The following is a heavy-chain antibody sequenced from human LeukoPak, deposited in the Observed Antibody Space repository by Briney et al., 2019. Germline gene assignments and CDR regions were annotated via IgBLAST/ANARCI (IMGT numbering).Heavy chain of an antibody. D-gene: IGHD3-3*01. V-gene: IGHV1-46*01. CDR1: GYTFTSYY. CDR2: INPSDGST. Sequence: ASVKVSCKASGYTFTSYYMHWVRQAPGQGLEWMGIINPSDGSTSYAQKFQGRVTMTRDTSTSTVYMELSSLRSEDTAVYYCARDLGSNTYYDFWSGYMPDYWGQETLVTVSS. CDR3: ARDLGSNTYYDFWSGYMPDY. J-gene: IGHJ4*02.